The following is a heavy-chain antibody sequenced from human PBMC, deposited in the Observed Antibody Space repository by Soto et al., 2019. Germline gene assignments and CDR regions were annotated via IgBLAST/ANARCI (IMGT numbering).Heavy chain of an antibody. J-gene: IGHJ5*02. V-gene: IGHV1-18*04. Sequence: DSVQVSCKASGYPFTSYGISWVRQAPGQGLEWMGWISAYNGNTNYAQKLQGRVTMTTDTSTSTAYMELRSLRSDDTAVYYCARDKESGGLVAGLWFHPSGQGTLLTVSS. CDR3: ARDKESGGLVAGLWFHP. CDR2: ISAYNGNT. CDR1: GYPFTSYG. D-gene: IGHD2-15*01.